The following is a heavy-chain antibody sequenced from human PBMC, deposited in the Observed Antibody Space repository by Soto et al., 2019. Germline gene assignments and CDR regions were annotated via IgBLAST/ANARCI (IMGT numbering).Heavy chain of an antibody. J-gene: IGHJ6*02. CDR3: AGRWYYGSGSYSYYYYGMDV. Sequence: SETLSLTCAVYGGSFSGYYWSWIRQPPGKGLEWIGEINHSGSTNYNPSLKSRVTISVDTSKNQFSLKLSSVTAADTAVYYCAGRWYYGSGSYSYYYYGMDVWGQGTTVT. CDR1: GGSFSGYY. D-gene: IGHD3-10*01. V-gene: IGHV4-34*01. CDR2: INHSGST.